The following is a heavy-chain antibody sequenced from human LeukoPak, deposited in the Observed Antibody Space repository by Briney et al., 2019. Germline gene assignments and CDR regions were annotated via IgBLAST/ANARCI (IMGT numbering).Heavy chain of an antibody. J-gene: IGHJ6*02. CDR2: ISAYNGNT. D-gene: IGHD2-15*01. CDR3: ARDWYCSGGSCYSLIYNYYYGMDV. CDR1: GYTFTSYG. Sequence: ASVKVSCKASGYTFTSYGISWVRQAPEQGLEWRGWISAYNGNTNYAQKLQGRVTMTTDTSTSTAYMELRSLRSDDTAVYYCARDWYCSGGSCYSLIYNYYYGMDVWGQGTTVTVSS. V-gene: IGHV1-18*01.